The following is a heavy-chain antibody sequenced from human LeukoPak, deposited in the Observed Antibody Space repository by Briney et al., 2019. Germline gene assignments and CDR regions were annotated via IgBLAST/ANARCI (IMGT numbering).Heavy chain of an antibody. J-gene: IGHJ4*02. CDR1: GFTFRNEE. CDR2: ISNTGSPI. D-gene: IGHD1-26*01. V-gene: IGHV3-48*03. CDR3: ARGGNYAPFDY. Sequence: GGSLRLSCVVSGFTFRNEEMTWVRQAPGKGLEWIAYISNTGSPIHYRDSVKGRFTISRDNAQSSLFLQMNSLRPDDTAIYYCARGGNYAPFDYWGQGALVAVSS.